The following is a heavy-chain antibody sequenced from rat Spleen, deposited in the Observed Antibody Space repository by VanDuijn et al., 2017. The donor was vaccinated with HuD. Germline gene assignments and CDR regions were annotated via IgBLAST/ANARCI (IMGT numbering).Heavy chain of an antibody. Sequence: EVQLVESGGGLVQPGRSLRLSCAASGFTFSDYNMAWVRQAPKKGLEWVATISYDGGSTYYRDSVKGRFTLSRDNANSTLYLQMGSLRSEDTATYYCESHRHYTVYIMDAWGQGASVTVSS. D-gene: IGHD1-1*01. V-gene: IGHV5-7*01. CDR1: GFTFSDYN. J-gene: IGHJ4*01. CDR3: ESHRHYTVYIMDA. CDR2: ISYDGGST.